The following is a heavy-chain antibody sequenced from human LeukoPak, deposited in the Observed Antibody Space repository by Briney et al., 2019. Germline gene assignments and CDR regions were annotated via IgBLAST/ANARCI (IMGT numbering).Heavy chain of an antibody. J-gene: IGHJ3*02. CDR2: IRYDGINK. CDR3: AKEGDYYGSGSYRDAFNI. V-gene: IGHV3-30*02. Sequence: PGGSLRLSCAASGFTLSRHGMHWVRQTPGKGLEWVAFIRYDGINKYSADSVKGRFTISRDNFKNTLYLQMNSLRAEDTAVYYCAKEGDYYGSGSYRDAFNIRGQGTMVTVSS. D-gene: IGHD3-10*01. CDR1: GFTLSRHG.